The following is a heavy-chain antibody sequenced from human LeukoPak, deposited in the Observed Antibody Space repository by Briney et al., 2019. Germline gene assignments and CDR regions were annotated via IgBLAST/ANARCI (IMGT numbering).Heavy chain of an antibody. J-gene: IGHJ4*02. CDR3: ACASGNYYNGNYFDY. V-gene: IGHV1-2*02. CDR1: GYTFTGYN. D-gene: IGHD3-10*01. CDR2: INANSGGT. Sequence: ASVKVSCKASGYTFTGYNMHWVRHAPGQGLEWMGWINANSGGTNYAQKFQGRVTMTRDTSISTAFMELSRLSSDDTAVYYCACASGNYYNGNYFDYWGQGTLVTVSS.